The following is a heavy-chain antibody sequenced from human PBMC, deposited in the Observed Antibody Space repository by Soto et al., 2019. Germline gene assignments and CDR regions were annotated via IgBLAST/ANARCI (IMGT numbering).Heavy chain of an antibody. CDR2: IYPGDSDT. CDR1: GYSFTTYW. D-gene: IGHD3-9*01. J-gene: IGHJ4*02. V-gene: IGHV5-51*01. Sequence: GESLKISCKGSGYSFTTYWIGWVRQMPGKGLEWMGIIYPGDSDTRYSPSFQGQVTISADKSISTAYLQWSSLKASDTAMYYCASRRRDILTGSPETLDYWGRGPLFTVSS. CDR3: ASRRRDILTGSPETLDY.